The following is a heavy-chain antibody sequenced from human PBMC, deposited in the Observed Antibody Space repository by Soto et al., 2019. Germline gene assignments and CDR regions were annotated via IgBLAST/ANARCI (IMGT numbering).Heavy chain of an antibody. CDR1: GGSFSGYY. V-gene: IGHV4-34*01. CDR3: ARAGRFLGQRRYYYYYYMDV. CDR2: INHSGST. Sequence: SETLSLTCAVYGGSFSGYYWSWIRQPPGKGLEWIGEINHSGSTNYNPSLKSRVTISVDTSKNQFSLKLSSVTAADTAVYYCARAGRFLGQRRYYYYYYMDVWGKGTTVTVSS. D-gene: IGHD3-3*01. J-gene: IGHJ6*03.